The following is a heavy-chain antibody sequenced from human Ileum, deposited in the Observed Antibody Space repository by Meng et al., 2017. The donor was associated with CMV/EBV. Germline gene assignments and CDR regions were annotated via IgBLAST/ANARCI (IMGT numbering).Heavy chain of an antibody. Sequence: SETLSLTCAVSGGSISSSNWWSWVRQPPGKGLEWIGEIYHSGSTNYNSSLQSRVTISVDKSKNQFSLRLISVTAADTAVYYCARGGWGGYSGYGWFDPWGQGTLVTVSS. CDR3: ARGGWGGYSGYGWFDP. CDR2: IYHSGST. J-gene: IGHJ5*02. D-gene: IGHD3-3*01. V-gene: IGHV4-4*02. CDR1: GGSISSSNW.